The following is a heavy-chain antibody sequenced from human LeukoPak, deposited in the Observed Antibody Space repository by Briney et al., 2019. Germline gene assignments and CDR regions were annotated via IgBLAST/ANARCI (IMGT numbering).Heavy chain of an antibody. CDR2: ISSSISYI. CDR3: ARSGGSFYDY. D-gene: IGHD2-15*01. CDR1: GFTFSSYS. J-gene: IGHJ4*02. Sequence: GGSLRLSCAASGFTFSSYSMNWVRQAPGKGLEWVSSISSSISYIYYADSVKGRFTISRDNAKNSLYLQMNSLRAEDTAVYYCARSGGSFYDYWGQRTLVTVSS. V-gene: IGHV3-21*01.